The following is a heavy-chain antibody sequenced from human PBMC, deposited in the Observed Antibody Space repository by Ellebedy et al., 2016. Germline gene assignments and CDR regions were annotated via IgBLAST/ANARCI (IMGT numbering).Heavy chain of an antibody. CDR3: ARHTDGFNPLDF. Sequence: GGSLRLSCKGSGYSFSTYWIIWVRQMPGKGLEWMGTIYPSDSYTTYSPSFQGHVTISAGKSISTAYLQWSSLKASDTAMYYCARHTDGFNPLDFWGQGTLVAVSS. D-gene: IGHD5-24*01. J-gene: IGHJ4*02. CDR2: IYPSDSYT. V-gene: IGHV5-10-1*01. CDR1: GYSFSTYW.